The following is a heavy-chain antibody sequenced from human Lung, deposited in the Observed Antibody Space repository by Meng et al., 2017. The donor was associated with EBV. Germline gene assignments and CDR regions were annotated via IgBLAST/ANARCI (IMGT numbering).Heavy chain of an antibody. V-gene: IGHV4-4*02. CDR2: IYHSGST. Sequence: QVQLQESRSGLVKPLETLSLTCGVSGGSISSVYLGTWRRQSPGKGLEWIGEIYHSGSTNYNPFLKSRVTISVDKSKNQFSLKLTSVTAADTAVYYCARGGYYSFDYWGQGTLVTVSS. CDR1: GGSISSVYL. D-gene: IGHD5-18*01. CDR3: ARGGYYSFDY. J-gene: IGHJ4*02.